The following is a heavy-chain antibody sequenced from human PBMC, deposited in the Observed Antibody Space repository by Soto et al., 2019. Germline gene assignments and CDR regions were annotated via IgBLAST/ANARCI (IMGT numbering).Heavy chain of an antibody. Sequence: ASVKVSCKASGYTFTGYYMHWVRQAPGQGLEWMGWINPNSGGTNYAQKFQGWVTMTRDTSISTAYMELSRLRSDDTAVYYCGRGTPITYWYFDLWGRGTLVTVSS. CDR3: GRGTPITYWYFDL. V-gene: IGHV1-2*04. CDR2: INPNSGGT. J-gene: IGHJ2*01. CDR1: GYTFTGYY. D-gene: IGHD5-12*01.